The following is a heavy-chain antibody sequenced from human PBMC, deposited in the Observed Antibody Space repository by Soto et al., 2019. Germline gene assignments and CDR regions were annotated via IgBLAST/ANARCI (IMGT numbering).Heavy chain of an antibody. V-gene: IGHV3-9*01. CDR2: ISWNSGSI. J-gene: IGHJ3*02. Sequence: EVQLVESGGGLVQPGRSLRLSCAASGFTFDDYAMHWVRQAPGKGLEWVSGISWNSGSIGYADSVKGRFTISRDNAKNSLYLQMNSLRAEDTALYYCAKDNGGNSGGAFDIWGQGTMVTVSS. CDR1: GFTFDDYA. CDR3: AKDNGGNSGGAFDI. D-gene: IGHD2-21*02.